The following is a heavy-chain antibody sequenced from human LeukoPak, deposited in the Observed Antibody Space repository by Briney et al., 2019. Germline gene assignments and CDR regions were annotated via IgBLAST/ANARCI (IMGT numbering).Heavy chain of an antibody. CDR1: GYTFTSYA. Sequence: GASVKVSCKASGYTFTSYAMNWVRQAPGQGLEWMGWINTNTGNPTYAQGFTGRFVFSLDTSVSTAYLQISSLKAEDTAVYYCARGGSSGSYKGSGAFDIWGQGTMVTVSS. CDR2: INTNTGNP. V-gene: IGHV7-4-1*02. J-gene: IGHJ3*02. D-gene: IGHD1-26*01. CDR3: ARGGSSGSYKGSGAFDI.